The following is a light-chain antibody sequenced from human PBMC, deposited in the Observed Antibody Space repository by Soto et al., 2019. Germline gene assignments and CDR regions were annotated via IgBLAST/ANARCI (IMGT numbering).Light chain of an antibody. J-gene: IGKJ1*01. Sequence: EIVLTQSPGALSLYPGERATLSCGASQSVSSSYLAWYQQKPGQAPRLLIYGASTRATGIPDRFSGSGSGTDFTLTISRLEPEDFAVYYCQQYGSSPRTCGQGTKVAIK. CDR3: QQYGSSPRT. CDR2: GAS. V-gene: IGKV3-20*01. CDR1: QSVSSSY.